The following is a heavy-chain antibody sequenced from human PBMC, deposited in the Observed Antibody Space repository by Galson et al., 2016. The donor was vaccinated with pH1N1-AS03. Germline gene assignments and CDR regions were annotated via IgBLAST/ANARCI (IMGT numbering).Heavy chain of an antibody. Sequence: TLSLTCTVSGGSISSGSYYWSWIRQPAGKGLEWIGRLYTSGSTNYNPSLKSRVTISVDTSKNQFSLKLSSVTAADTAVYSCARASPLPSGYFDYWGQGTLVTVSS. CDR2: LYTSGST. V-gene: IGHV4-61*02. CDR3: ARASPLPSGYFDY. CDR1: GGSISSGSYY. D-gene: IGHD5-12*01. J-gene: IGHJ4*02.